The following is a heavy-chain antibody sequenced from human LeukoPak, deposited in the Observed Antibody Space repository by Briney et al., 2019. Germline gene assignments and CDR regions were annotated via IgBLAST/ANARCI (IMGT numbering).Heavy chain of an antibody. D-gene: IGHD2-8*02. CDR1: GFTFSSYG. V-gene: IGHV3-30*03. J-gene: IGHJ3*01. CDR3: ARTPGTGHDGLDV. CDR2: ISYDGSNK. Sequence: PGRFLRLSCAASGFTFSSYGIHWVRQAPGKGLEWVTLISYDGSNKYYADSVKGRFTISRDNSENTLFLQMNSLRAEDTAMYYCARTPGTGHDGLDVWGQGTTVTVSS.